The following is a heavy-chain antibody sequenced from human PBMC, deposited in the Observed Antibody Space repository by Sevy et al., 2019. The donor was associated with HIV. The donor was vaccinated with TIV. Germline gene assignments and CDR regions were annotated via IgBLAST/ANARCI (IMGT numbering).Heavy chain of an antibody. CDR3: ARDIVVVPAATGMDV. CDR1: GYTFTSYG. CDR2: IIAYNGNT. V-gene: IGHV1-18*01. Sequence: ASVKVSCKASGYTFTSYGISWVRQAPGQGLEWMGWIIAYNGNTNYAQKLQGRVTMTTDTSTSTAYMELRSLRSDDTAVYYCARDIVVVPAATGMDVWGQGTTVTVSS. J-gene: IGHJ6*02. D-gene: IGHD2-2*01.